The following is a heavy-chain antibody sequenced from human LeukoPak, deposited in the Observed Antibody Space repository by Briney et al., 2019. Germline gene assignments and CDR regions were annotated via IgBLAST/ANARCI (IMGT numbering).Heavy chain of an antibody. V-gene: IGHV3-21*01. CDR3: VRGYTNYEYAFDI. Sequence: GGSLILSCAASGFTFSSHSMNWVRRAPGKGLEWVSSISSSSSYIYYADSVKGRFTISRDNAKNSLYLQMNSLRAEDTAVYYCVRGYTNYEYAFDIWGQGTMVTVSS. J-gene: IGHJ3*02. D-gene: IGHD4-11*01. CDR1: GFTFSSHS. CDR2: ISSSSSYI.